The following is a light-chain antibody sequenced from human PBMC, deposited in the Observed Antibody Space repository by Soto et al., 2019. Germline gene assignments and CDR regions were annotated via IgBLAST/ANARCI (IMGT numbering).Light chain of an antibody. Sequence: HSALTQPASVSGSPGQSITISCTGTSSDFGGYNFVSWYQQHPGKAPKLIIYDVSNRPSGVSNRFSGSTSANTASLTISGLQAEDEADYYCSSYTTSSTLVFGGGTKLTVL. CDR2: DVS. CDR3: SSYTTSSTLV. CDR1: SSDFGGYNF. V-gene: IGLV2-14*01. J-gene: IGLJ2*01.